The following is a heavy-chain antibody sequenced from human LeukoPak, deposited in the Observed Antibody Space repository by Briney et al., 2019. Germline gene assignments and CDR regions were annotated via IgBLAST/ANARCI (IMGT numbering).Heavy chain of an antibody. J-gene: IGHJ6*03. CDR2: ISSSGSDI. CDR3: ARARFETTVTTLVRKKDYYYYNMDV. D-gene: IGHD4-17*01. Sequence: GGSLRLSCAVSGSTVSNYEMHWVRQAPGKGLEWVSYISSSGSDIYYADSVKGRFTISRDNAKNSLYLHMNSLRAEDTAVYYCARARFETTVTTLVRKKDYYYYNMDVWGKGTTVTVSS. CDR1: GSTVSNYE. V-gene: IGHV3-48*03.